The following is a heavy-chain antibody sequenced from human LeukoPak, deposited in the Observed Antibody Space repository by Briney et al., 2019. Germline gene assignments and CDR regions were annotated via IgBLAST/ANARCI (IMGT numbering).Heavy chain of an antibody. D-gene: IGHD2-15*01. Sequence: GGSLRLSCAASGFTFSTFAMSWVRQAPGKGLQWVAGISESGGATYYAQSVQGRFSLSRDNSKNILYLQMNSLRVEDTATYYCAKDSFSGYEWWVGSGGQGTLVAVSS. CDR2: ISESGGAT. J-gene: IGHJ4*02. CDR1: GFTFSTFA. V-gene: IGHV3-23*01. CDR3: AKDSFSGYEWWVGS.